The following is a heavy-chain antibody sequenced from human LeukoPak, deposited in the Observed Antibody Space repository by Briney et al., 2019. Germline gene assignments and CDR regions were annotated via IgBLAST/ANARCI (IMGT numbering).Heavy chain of an antibody. J-gene: IGHJ1*01. V-gene: IGHV4-61*02. Sequence: SETLSLTCTVSGGSISSGSYCWSWIRKPAGKGLEWIGRIYTSGSTNYNPSLKSRVTISVDTSKNQFSLKLSSVTAADTAVYYCAREGNYYDSSGPPYFQHWGQGTLVTVSS. CDR2: IYTSGST. D-gene: IGHD3-22*01. CDR1: GGSISSGSYC. CDR3: AREGNYYDSSGPPYFQH.